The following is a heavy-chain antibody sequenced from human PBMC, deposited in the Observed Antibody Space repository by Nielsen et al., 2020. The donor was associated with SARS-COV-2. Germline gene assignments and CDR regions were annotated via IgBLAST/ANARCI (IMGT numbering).Heavy chain of an antibody. CDR2: ISFDGSNK. CDR1: GFTFSSYG. D-gene: IGHD3-10*01. J-gene: IGHJ4*02. Sequence: GESLKISCAASGFTFSSYGMHWVRQAPGKGLEWVAGISFDGSNKYYADSLKGRFTISRDNSKNTLYLQMNSLRAEDTAVYYCARAGLGYYGSGSYYKFHYWGQGTLVTVSS. V-gene: IGHV3-30*03. CDR3: ARAGLGYYGSGSYYKFHY.